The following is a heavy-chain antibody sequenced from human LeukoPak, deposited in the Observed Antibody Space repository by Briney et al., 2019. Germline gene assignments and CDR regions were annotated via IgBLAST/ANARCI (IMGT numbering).Heavy chain of an antibody. V-gene: IGHV4-34*01. Sequence: SETLSLTCTVSGGSISSYYWSWIRQPPGKGLEWIGEINHSGSTNYNPSLKSRVAISVDTSKNQFSLKLSSVTAADTAVYYCARARGFNKPRSFDYWGQGTLVTVSS. D-gene: IGHD5-12*01. CDR2: INHSGST. CDR3: ARARGFNKPRSFDY. CDR1: GGSISSYY. J-gene: IGHJ4*02.